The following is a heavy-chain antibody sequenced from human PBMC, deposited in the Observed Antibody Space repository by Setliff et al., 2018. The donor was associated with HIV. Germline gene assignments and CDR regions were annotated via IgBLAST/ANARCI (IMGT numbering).Heavy chain of an antibody. V-gene: IGHV1-69*01. D-gene: IGHD2-2*01. CDR2: TIPMFGTA. CDR3: ARESACSSTSCPKVLDY. CDR1: GYTFNNYG. Sequence: VSCKASGYTFNNYGISWVRQAPGQGLEWMGGTIPMFGTANYAQKFQGRVTITADESTNTGYMELSGLRFEDTAVYYCARESACSSTSCPKVLDYWGQGTLVTVSS. J-gene: IGHJ4*02.